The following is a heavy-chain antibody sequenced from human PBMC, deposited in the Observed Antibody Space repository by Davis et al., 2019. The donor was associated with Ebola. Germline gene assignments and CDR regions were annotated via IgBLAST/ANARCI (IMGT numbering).Heavy chain of an antibody. CDR1: GFTFSSYW. CDR3: VRTTYGAPEY. Sequence: GESLKISCAASGFTFSSYWMHWVRQTPGKGLVWVSRINSDGSFTDYADSVKGRFTISRDNARNTVSLQMNSLRAEDTALYYCVRTTYGAPEYWGQGTLVTVSS. D-gene: IGHD4-17*01. J-gene: IGHJ4*02. V-gene: IGHV3-74*01. CDR2: INSDGSFT.